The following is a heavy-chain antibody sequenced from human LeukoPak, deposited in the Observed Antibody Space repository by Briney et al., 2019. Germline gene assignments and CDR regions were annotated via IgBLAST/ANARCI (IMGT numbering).Heavy chain of an antibody. CDR1: GGTFSSYA. V-gene: IGHV1-69*13. J-gene: IGHJ6*03. Sequence: ASVKVSCKASGGTFSSYAISWVRQAPGQGLEWMGGIIPIFGTANYAQKFQGRVTITADEPTSTAYMELSSLRSEDTAVYYCARGYDFWSGYPPVPYYYYYYMDVWGKGTTVTVSS. CDR2: IIPIFGTA. D-gene: IGHD3-3*01. CDR3: ARGYDFWSGYPPVPYYYYYYMDV.